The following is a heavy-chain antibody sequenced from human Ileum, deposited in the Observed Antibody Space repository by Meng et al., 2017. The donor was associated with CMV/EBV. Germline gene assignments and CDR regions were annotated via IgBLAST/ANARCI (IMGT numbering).Heavy chain of an antibody. V-gene: IGHV5-51*01. CDR2: IYPGDSDT. J-gene: IGHJ4*02. Sequence: SSGIAWVRQIPGKGLECIGIIYPGDSDTRYRPSFQGQVTISTDKSISTAYLQWSSLKASDTAMYYCARQSNLIRNYYGSGSYFSDYWGQGTLVTVSS. CDR3: ARQSNLIRNYYGSGSYFSDY. CDR1: SSG. D-gene: IGHD3-10*01.